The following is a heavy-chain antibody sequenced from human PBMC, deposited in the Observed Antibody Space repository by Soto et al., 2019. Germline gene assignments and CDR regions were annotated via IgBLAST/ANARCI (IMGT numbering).Heavy chain of an antibody. CDR2: IYYSGST. Sequence: TVSGGSISSYYWSWIRQPPGKGLEWIGYIYYSGSTNYNSSLKSRVTISVDTSKNQFSLKLSSVTAADTAVYYCAREDSNYPSYYFDYWGQGTLVTVSS. D-gene: IGHD4-4*01. J-gene: IGHJ4*02. CDR3: AREDSNYPSYYFDY. CDR1: GGSISSYY. V-gene: IGHV4-59*01.